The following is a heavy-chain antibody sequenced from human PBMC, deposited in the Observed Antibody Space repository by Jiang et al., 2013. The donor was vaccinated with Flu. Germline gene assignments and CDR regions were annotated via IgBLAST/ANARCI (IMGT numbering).Heavy chain of an antibody. J-gene: IGHJ4*02. CDR3: ARVENHAPKGVDY. V-gene: IGHV5-51*01. CDR2: IYPGDSDT. Sequence: KISCKGSGYSFTSYWIGWVRQMPGKGLEWMGIIYPGDSDTRYSPSFQGQVTISADKSISTAYLQWSSLKASDTAMYYCARVENHAPKGVDYWGQGTLVTVSS. D-gene: IGHD1-14*01. CDR1: GYSFTSYW.